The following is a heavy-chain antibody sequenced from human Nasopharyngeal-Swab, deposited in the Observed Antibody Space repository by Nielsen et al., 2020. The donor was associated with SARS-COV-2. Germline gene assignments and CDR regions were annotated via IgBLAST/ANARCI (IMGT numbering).Heavy chain of an antibody. CDR3: ARQDVSGSYRFMVY. Sequence: PETLSLTFTVSGGSIGTYYWSWIRKPPGKGLEWIGSIYYTGSTMYNPSLKGRVTLSVDTSENQFSLRLTSVTAADSAVYYCARQDVSGSYRFMVYWGQGTLVTVSS. CDR2: IYYTGST. D-gene: IGHD3-16*02. CDR1: GGSIGTYY. V-gene: IGHV4-59*08. J-gene: IGHJ4*02.